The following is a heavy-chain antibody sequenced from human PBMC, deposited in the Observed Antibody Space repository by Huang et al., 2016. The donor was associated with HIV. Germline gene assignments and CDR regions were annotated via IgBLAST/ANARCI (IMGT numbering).Heavy chain of an antibody. J-gene: IGHJ5*02. CDR2: INHLGNP. V-gene: IGHV4-34*02. CDR3: ARDATKNPRGWFDP. CDR1: GVSLSGYY. D-gene: IGHD3-10*01. Sequence: QVHLQQWGAGLLKSAETLSLTCAVYGVSLSGYYWSWLRQTPGKGLEWIGEINHLGNPNYNPSLKSRFSLSMDGSKKQFSLKLMSTSDADTADYFCARDATKNPRGWFDPWDQGTLVTVSS.